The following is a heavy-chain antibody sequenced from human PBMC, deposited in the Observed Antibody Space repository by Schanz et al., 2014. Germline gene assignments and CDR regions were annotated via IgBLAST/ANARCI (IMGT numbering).Heavy chain of an antibody. V-gene: IGHV3-33*06. J-gene: IGHJ4*02. Sequence: QAQLVESGGGVVQPGRSLRLSCVASGFTFISYDIHWVRQAPGKGLEWVAVIRYDGRNKNFVDSVKGRFTISRDNSNNTVFLQMNSLRAEDTAVYYCAKDDRGDVVVVAANYWGQGAQVIVSS. CDR2: IRYDGRNK. CDR1: GFTFISYD. CDR3: AKDDRGDVVVVAANY. D-gene: IGHD2-15*01.